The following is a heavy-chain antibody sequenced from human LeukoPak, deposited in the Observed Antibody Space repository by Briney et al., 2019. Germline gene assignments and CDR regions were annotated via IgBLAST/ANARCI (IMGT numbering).Heavy chain of an antibody. Sequence: GASVKVSCKASGYTFTSYDINWVRQATGQGLEWMGWMNPNSGNTGYAQKFQGRVTMTRNTSISTAYMELSSLRSEDTAVYYCARAGILWFGELPLYTWFDPWGQGTLVTVSS. CDR3: ARAGILWFGELPLYTWFDP. V-gene: IGHV1-8*01. J-gene: IGHJ5*02. CDR2: MNPNSGNT. CDR1: GYTFTSYD. D-gene: IGHD3-10*01.